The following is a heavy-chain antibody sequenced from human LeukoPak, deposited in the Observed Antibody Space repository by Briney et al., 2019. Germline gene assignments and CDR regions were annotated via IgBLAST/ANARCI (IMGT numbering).Heavy chain of an antibody. J-gene: IGHJ4*02. CDR2: INPNSGGT. CDR1: GYTFTGYY. Sequence: GASVKVPCKASGYTFTGYYMHWVRQAPGQGLEWMGWINPNSGGTNYAQKFQGRVTMTRDTSISTAYMELSRLRSDDTAVYYCAREYSSSWYYFDYWGQGTLVTVSS. V-gene: IGHV1-2*02. CDR3: AREYSSSWYYFDY. D-gene: IGHD6-13*01.